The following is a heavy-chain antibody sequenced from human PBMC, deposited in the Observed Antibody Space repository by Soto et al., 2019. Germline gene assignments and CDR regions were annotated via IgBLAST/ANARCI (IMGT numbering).Heavy chain of an antibody. Sequence: ASVKVSCKASGFTFSNYAIHWVCQAPGQRLEWMGWINAGTGDTKYSQKFQGRVTITRDTSASTAYMELSSLRSEDTAVYYCAKIIAGHVLWG. V-gene: IGHV1-3*01. D-gene: IGHD1-20*01. CDR2: INAGTGDT. CDR3: AKIIAGHVL. J-gene: IGHJ2*01. CDR1: GFTFSNYA.